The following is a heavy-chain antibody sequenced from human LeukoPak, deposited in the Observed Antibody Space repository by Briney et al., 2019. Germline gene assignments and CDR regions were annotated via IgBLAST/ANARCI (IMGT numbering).Heavy chain of an antibody. CDR1: GFTFSSYG. CDR3: AKVRYFDNYYFDY. D-gene: IGHD3-9*01. V-gene: IGHV3-30*18. CDR2: ISYDGSNK. Sequence: GRSLRLTCAASGFTFSSYGMHWVRQAPGKGLEWVAVISYDGSNKYYADSVKGRFTISRDNSKNTLYLQMNSLRAEDTAVYYCAKVRYFDNYYFDYWGQGTLVTVSS. J-gene: IGHJ4*02.